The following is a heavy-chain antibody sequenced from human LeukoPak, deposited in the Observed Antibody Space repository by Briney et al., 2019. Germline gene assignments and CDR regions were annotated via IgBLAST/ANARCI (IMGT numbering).Heavy chain of an antibody. D-gene: IGHD5-24*01. Sequence: SETLSLTCAVYGGSFSGYYWSWIRQHPGKGPEWIGYIYYSGSSYYNPSLRSRVTISVDTSKNHFSLKLSSVTAADTAVYYCARNRDGYNSFDYWGQGTLVTVSS. V-gene: IGHV4-31*11. CDR1: GGSFSGYY. J-gene: IGHJ4*02. CDR2: IYYSGSS. CDR3: ARNRDGYNSFDY.